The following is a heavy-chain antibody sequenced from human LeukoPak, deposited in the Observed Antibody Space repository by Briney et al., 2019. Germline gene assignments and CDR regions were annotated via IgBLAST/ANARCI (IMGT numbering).Heavy chain of an antibody. V-gene: IGHV3-30*02. CDR1: GFTFSSYG. D-gene: IGHD3-9*01. CDR3: AKPRYAHYYGMDV. J-gene: IGHJ6*02. CDR2: IWYDGSNK. Sequence: GGSLRLSCAASGFTFSSYGMHWVRQAPGKGLEWVAVIWYDGSNKYYADSVKGRFTISRDNSKNTLYLQMNSLRAEDTAVYYCAKPRYAHYYGMDVWGQGTTVTVSS.